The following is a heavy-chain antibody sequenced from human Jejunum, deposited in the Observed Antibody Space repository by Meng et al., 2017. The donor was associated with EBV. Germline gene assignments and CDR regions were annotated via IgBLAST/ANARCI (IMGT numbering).Heavy chain of an antibody. CDR3: ARGDGYNLY. CDR1: GYTFTTHH. CDR2: MSPDNGDT. Sequence: LVPSGAEVKKPGPSVKVSCKASGYTFTTHHINWVRQAAGQGLEYMGWMSPDNGDTGYAQNFQGRLTMTRDTSISTAYMELSSLTSDDTAVYYCARGDGYNLYWGQGTLVTVSS. J-gene: IGHJ4*02. D-gene: IGHD5-24*01. V-gene: IGHV1-8*01.